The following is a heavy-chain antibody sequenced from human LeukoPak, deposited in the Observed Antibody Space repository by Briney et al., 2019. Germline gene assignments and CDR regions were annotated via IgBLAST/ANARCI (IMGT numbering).Heavy chain of an antibody. CDR3: ARGYCSSTSCYPSGYYGMDV. Sequence: SETLSLTCTVSGGSISSYYWSWIRQPPGKGLEWIGYIYYSGSTNYNPSLKSRVTISVDTSMNQFSLKLSSVTAADTAVYYCARGYCSSTSCYPSGYYGMDVWGQGTTVTVSS. V-gene: IGHV4-59*01. J-gene: IGHJ6*02. CDR2: IYYSGST. CDR1: GGSISSYY. D-gene: IGHD2-2*01.